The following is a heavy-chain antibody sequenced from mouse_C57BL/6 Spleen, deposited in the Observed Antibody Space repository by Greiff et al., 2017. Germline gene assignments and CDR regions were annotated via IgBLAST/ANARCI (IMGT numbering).Heavy chain of an antibody. V-gene: IGHV1-53*01. D-gene: IGHD6-1*01. J-gene: IGHJ2*01. CDR3: ARVCDRCHVGFFTT. CDR2: INPSNGGT. CDR1: AYTFTSYW. Sequence: VQLQQSGTGLVKPGASVKLSCEASAYTFTSYWMSWVKQSPGKGLEWIGNINPSNGGTNYNEQLKSKATLTIDKATSTAYMQLSCLTSEHSAVYYCARVCDRCHVGFFTTWGQGHTLPAS.